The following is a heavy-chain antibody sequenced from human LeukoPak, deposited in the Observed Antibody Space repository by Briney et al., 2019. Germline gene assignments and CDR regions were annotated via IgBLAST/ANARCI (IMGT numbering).Heavy chain of an antibody. D-gene: IGHD4-17*01. V-gene: IGHV4-34*08. CDR2: INHSGST. J-gene: IGHJ4*02. CDR3: AISFPTVTTGGDY. Sequence: GSLRLSCAASGFTFSSYGMTWIRQPPGKGLEWIGEINHSGSTNYNPSLKSRVTISVDTSKNQFSLKLSSVTAADTAVYYCAISFPTVTTGGDYWGQGTLVTVSS. CDR1: GFTFSSYG.